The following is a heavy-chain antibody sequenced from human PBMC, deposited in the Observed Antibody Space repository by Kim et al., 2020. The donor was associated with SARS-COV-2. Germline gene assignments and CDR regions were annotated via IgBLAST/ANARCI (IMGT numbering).Heavy chain of an antibody. J-gene: IGHJ4*02. CDR2: GST. V-gene: IGHV4-31*01. CDR3: AREETGYFDY. Sequence: GSTYNNPTLKTVVTISVDTPKNQFSLKLSSVTATDTAVYYCAREETGYFDYWGQGTLVTVSS.